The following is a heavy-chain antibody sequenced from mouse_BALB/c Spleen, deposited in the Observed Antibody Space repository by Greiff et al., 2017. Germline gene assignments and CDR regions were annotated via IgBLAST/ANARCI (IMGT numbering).Heavy chain of an antibody. J-gene: IGHJ2*01. CDR2: ISSGGST. CDR1: GFTFSSYA. V-gene: IGHV5-6-5*01. Sequence: EVQLLESGGGLVKPGGSLKLSCAASGFTFSSYAMSWVRQTPEKRLEWVASISSGGSTYYPDSVKGRFTISRDNARNILYLQMSSLRSEDTAMYYCARLRYDGYYYFDYWGQGTTLTVSS. CDR3: ARLRYDGYYYFDY. D-gene: IGHD2-3*01.